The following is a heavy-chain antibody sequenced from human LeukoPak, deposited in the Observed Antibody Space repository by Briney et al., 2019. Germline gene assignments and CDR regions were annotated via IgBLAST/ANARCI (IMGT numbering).Heavy chain of an antibody. CDR3: ARGSTYYDSSGQVPFDY. J-gene: IGHJ4*02. D-gene: IGHD3-22*01. V-gene: IGHV3-53*01. CDR2: IYKDGST. CDR1: GFAVSNNY. Sequence: GGSLRLSCAASGFAVSNNYMTWVRQAPGKGLEWVSVIYKDGSTYYADSVKGRFTISRDNSKNTVYLQMNSLRAEDTAVYYCARGSTYYDSSGQVPFDYWGQGTLVTVSS.